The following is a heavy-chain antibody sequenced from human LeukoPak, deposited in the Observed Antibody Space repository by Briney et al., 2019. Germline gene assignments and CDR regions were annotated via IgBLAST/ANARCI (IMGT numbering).Heavy chain of an antibody. CDR3: AKETRYFDWLLSSSALDY. Sequence: GGSLRLSCAASGFTFSSYAMSWVRQAPGKGLEWVSAISSSGCSTYYADSVKGRFTISRDNSKNTLYLQMNSLRAEDTAVYYCAKETRYFDWLLSSSALDYWGQGTLVTVSS. V-gene: IGHV3-23*01. D-gene: IGHD3-9*01. J-gene: IGHJ4*02. CDR1: GFTFSSYA. CDR2: ISSSGCST.